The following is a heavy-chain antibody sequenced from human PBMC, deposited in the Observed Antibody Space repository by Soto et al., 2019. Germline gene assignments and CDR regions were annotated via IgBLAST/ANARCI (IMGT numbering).Heavy chain of an antibody. CDR3: ARDRGPYSYRYYYYYGMDV. CDR1: GYTFTGYY. Sequence: ASVKVSCKASGYTFTGYYMHWVRQAPGQGLEWMGWINPNSGGTNYAQKFQGRVTMTRDTSISTAHMELSRLRSDDTAVYYCARDRGPYSYRYYYYYGMDVWGQGTTVTVSS. D-gene: IGHD5-18*01. J-gene: IGHJ6*02. CDR2: INPNSGGT. V-gene: IGHV1-2*02.